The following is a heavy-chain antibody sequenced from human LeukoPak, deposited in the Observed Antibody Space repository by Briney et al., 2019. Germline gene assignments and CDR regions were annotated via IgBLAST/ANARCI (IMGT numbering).Heavy chain of an antibody. CDR3: ARDSITMIDY. V-gene: IGHV4-34*01. CDR1: GGSFSGYY. CDR2: INHSGST. Sequence: SETLSLTCAVYGGSFSGYYWSWIRQPPGKGLEWIGEINHSGSTNYNPSLKSRVTISVDTSKNQFSLKLSSVTAVDTAVYYCARDSITMIDYWGQGTLVTVSS. D-gene: IGHD3-22*01. J-gene: IGHJ4*02.